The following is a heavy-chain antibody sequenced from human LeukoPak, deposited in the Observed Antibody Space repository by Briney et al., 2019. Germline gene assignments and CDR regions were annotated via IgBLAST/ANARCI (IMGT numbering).Heavy chain of an antibody. CDR3: ARDDPLAVAGNWFDP. CDR2: VYSGGST. V-gene: IGHV3-66*01. D-gene: IGHD6-19*01. CDR1: GFTVSSNY. Sequence: AGCLSLSCAASGFTVSSNYMSWVRQAPGKGLEWVSVVYSGGSTYCADSVKGRFTISRDNSKNTLYLQMNSLRAEDTAVYYCARDDPLAVAGNWFDPWGQGTLVTVSS. J-gene: IGHJ5*02.